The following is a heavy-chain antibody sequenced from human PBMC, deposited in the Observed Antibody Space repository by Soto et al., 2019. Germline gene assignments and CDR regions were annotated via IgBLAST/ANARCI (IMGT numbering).Heavy chain of an antibody. Sequence: QVQLVQSGAEVKKPGASVKVSCKASGYTFTSYDINWVRQATAQGLEWMGWMKPNSGNTGYAQKFQGRVTMTRNTSISTAYVELSSLRSGDAAVYCGAREKSSCGMDVWGQATTVTVCS. CDR3: AREKSSCGMDV. CDR1: GYTFTSYD. CDR2: MKPNSGNT. J-gene: IGHJ6*02. V-gene: IGHV1-8*01.